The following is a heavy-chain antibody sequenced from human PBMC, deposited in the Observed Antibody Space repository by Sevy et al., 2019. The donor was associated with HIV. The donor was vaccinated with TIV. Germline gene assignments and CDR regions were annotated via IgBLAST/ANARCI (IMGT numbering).Heavy chain of an antibody. D-gene: IGHD2-2*01. V-gene: IGHV5-51*01. CDR1: GYTFSNYW. CDR2: IYPGDSVT. CDR3: ARYPIVVVPAAEYYFDY. Sequence: GESLKISCKGSGYTFSNYWIGWVRQMPGKGLEWMGVIYPGDSVTRYSPSCQGQVTMSADKSTSTAYLQWSSLKTSDTAIYYCARYPIVVVPAAEYYFDYWGQGTLVTVSS. J-gene: IGHJ4*02.